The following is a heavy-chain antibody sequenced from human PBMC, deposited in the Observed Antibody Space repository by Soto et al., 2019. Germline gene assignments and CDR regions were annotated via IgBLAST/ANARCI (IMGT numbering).Heavy chain of an antibody. D-gene: IGHD6-13*01. CDR3: ARTMYSNRGWFDP. CDR1: GFTFSSYD. CDR2: ITSSGSLI. Sequence: EVQLVESGGGLVQPGGSLRLSCAASGFTFSSYDMNWVRQAPGKGLEWVSYITSSGSLIYYADSVRGRFTVSRDNAKNSLYLQMNSLRAEDTGVYYGARTMYSNRGWFDPWGQGTLVTVSS. J-gene: IGHJ5*02. V-gene: IGHV3-48*03.